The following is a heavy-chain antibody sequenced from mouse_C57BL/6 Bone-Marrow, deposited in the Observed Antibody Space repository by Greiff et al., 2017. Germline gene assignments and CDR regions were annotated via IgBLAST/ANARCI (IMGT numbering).Heavy chain of an antibody. CDR3: ARWYYGSSPYFDY. V-gene: IGHV1-81*01. CDR2: IYPRSGNT. Sequence: VQLQESGAELARPGASVKLSCKASGYTFTSSGISWVKQRTGQGLEWIGEIYPRSGNTYYNEKFKGKATLTADKSSSTAYMELRSLTSEDSAVYFCARWYYGSSPYFDYWGQGTTLTVSS. J-gene: IGHJ2*01. D-gene: IGHD1-1*01. CDR1: GYTFTSSG.